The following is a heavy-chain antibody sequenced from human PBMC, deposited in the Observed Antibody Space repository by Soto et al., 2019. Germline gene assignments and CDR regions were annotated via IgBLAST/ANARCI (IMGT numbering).Heavy chain of an antibody. J-gene: IGHJ6*02. V-gene: IGHV3-30*18. D-gene: IGHD6-19*01. Sequence: QVQLVESGGGVVQPGRSLRLSCAASGFTFSSYGMHWVRQAPGKGLEWVAVISYDGSNKYYADSVKGRFTISRDNSKNTLYLQMNSLRAEDTAVYYCAKEGPPIAVAAPAMDVWGQGTTVTVSS. CDR2: ISYDGSNK. CDR3: AKEGPPIAVAAPAMDV. CDR1: GFTFSSYG.